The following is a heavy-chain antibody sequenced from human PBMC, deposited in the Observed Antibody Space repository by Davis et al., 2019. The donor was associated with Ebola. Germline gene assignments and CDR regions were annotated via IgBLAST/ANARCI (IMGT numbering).Heavy chain of an antibody. V-gene: IGHV3-21*01. CDR3: ARDDQQQLGMDV. CDR1: GFTFFSRYS. Sequence: GESLKISCAASGFTFFSRYSMTWVRQAPGTGLEWVSCSTRRSRYIYYADSVKGRFTISRDNAKNSLYLQMNSRRAEDTAVYYCARDDQQQLGMDVWGQGTTVTVSS. J-gene: IGHJ6*02. D-gene: IGHD6-13*01. CDR2: STRRSRYI.